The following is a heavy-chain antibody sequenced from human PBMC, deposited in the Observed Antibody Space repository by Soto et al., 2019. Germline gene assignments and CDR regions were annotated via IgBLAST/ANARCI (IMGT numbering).Heavy chain of an antibody. J-gene: IGHJ6*02. Sequence: GESLKISCKGSGYSFTTYWIAWVRQMPGKGLEWMGIIYPGDSDTKYSPSFQGQVTISADKSINTAYLQWSNLKASDSATYYCARSGSGTYERSKYYFYGMDVRGQGATVTVSS. V-gene: IGHV5-51*01. D-gene: IGHD3-10*01. CDR3: ARSGSGTYERSKYYFYGMDV. CDR1: GYSFTTYW. CDR2: IYPGDSDT.